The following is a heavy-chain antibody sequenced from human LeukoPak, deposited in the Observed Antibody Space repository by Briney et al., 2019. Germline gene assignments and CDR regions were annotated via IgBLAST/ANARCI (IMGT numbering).Heavy chain of an antibody. V-gene: IGHV3-48*04. CDR1: GLSLSSNN. CDR2: ISAGSGTV. J-gene: IGHJ2*01. CDR3: TRDLGLRRMI. Sequence: GGPLRLSCEASGLSLSSNNMHWVRQAPGGRLEWLSYISAGSGTVFSADSVRGRFSISRDNARESVFLQMNSLRFEDTGFYYCTRDLGLRRMIWGRGTLVIVSS.